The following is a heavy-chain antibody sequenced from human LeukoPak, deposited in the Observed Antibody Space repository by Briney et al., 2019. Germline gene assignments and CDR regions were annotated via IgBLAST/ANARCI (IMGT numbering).Heavy chain of an antibody. CDR1: GGSISSYY. V-gene: IGHV4-59*08. CDR2: IYYSGST. J-gene: IGHJ4*02. CDR3: ARTSQWLVPFDY. Sequence: SETLSLTCTVSGGSISSYYWSWIRQPPGKGLEWIGYIYYSGSTNYNPSLKSRVTISVDTSKNQFSLKLSSVTAADTAVYYCARTSQWLVPFDYWGQGTLVTVSS. D-gene: IGHD6-19*01.